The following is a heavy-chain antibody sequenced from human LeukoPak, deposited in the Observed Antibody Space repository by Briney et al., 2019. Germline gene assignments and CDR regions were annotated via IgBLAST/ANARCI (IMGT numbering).Heavy chain of an antibody. Sequence: SETLSLTCAVYGGSFSGYYWSWLRQPPGNGLEWIGEINHSGSNNYNPALKSQITISVDTCKVQVALKLSSVSAADTGVYYCARSSSGWHFDYWGQGTLVTVSS. CDR1: GGSFSGYY. J-gene: IGHJ4*02. CDR3: ARSSSGWHFDY. D-gene: IGHD6-19*01. CDR2: INHSGSN. V-gene: IGHV4-34*01.